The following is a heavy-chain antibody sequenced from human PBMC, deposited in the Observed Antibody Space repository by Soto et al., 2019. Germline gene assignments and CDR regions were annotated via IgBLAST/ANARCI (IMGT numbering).Heavy chain of an antibody. CDR3: ARARRYYDSSGPFDY. D-gene: IGHD3-22*01. V-gene: IGHV1-18*04. J-gene: IGHJ4*02. Sequence: ASVKVSCKAIGYSFTSHYMHWVRQAPGQGLEWMGTIYAGGGNINYAQKLQGRVTMTTDTSTSTAYMELRSLRSDDTAVYYCARARRYYDSSGPFDYWGQGTLVTVSS. CDR1: GYSFTSHY. CDR2: IYAGGGNI.